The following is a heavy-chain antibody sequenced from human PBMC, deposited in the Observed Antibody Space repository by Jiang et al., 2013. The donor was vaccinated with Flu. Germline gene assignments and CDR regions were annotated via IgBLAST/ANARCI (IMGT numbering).Heavy chain of an antibody. Sequence: KPTQTLTLTCTFSGFSLSTSGMCVSWIRQPPGKALEWLARIDWDDDKYYSTSLKTRLTISKDTSKNQVVLTMTNMDPVDTATYYCARRARYSSSWYFDYVGPGNPGHRLL. CDR1: GFSLSTSGMC. V-gene: IGHV2-70*11. D-gene: IGHD6-13*01. J-gene: IGHJ4*02. CDR2: IDWDDDK. CDR3: ARRARYSSSWYFDY.